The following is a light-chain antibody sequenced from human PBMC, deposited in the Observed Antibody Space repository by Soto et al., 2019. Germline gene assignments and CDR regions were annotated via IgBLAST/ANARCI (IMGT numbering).Light chain of an antibody. J-gene: IGLJ2*01. CDR1: NSDVGYYDY. V-gene: IGLV2-14*03. Sequence: QSVLTQPASVSGSPGQSITISCTGTNSDVGYYDYVSWYQQHPGNAPKLIIYDVSSRPSGVSSGFSGSKSGNTASLTISGLQAEDEADYYCNSYTSSATLVFGGGTKLTVL. CDR3: NSYTSSATLV. CDR2: DVS.